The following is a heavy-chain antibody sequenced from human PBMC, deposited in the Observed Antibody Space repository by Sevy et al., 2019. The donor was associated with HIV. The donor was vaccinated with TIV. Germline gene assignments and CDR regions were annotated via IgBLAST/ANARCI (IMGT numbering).Heavy chain of an antibody. CDR2: IIPIYGTA. CDR3: ARSTPTTVTWYYFDY. V-gene: IGHV1-69*13. D-gene: IGHD4-17*01. CDR1: GGTFSSYA. J-gene: IGHJ4*02. Sequence: ASVKVSCKASGGTFSSYAISWVRQAPGQGLEWMGGIIPIYGTANYTQKFQVRVTITADESTSTAYMELSRLRSEDTAVYYCARSTPTTVTWYYFDYWGQGTLVSVSS.